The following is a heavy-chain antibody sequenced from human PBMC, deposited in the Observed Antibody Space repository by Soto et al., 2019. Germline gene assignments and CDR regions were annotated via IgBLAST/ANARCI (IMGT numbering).Heavy chain of an antibody. V-gene: IGHV1-18*01. CDR3: ARGGYYDSSGSRNYYYYGINV. CDR1: GYRFTSYG. D-gene: IGHD3-22*01. J-gene: IGHJ6*02. Sequence: QAQLVQSGAEVKRPGASVKVSCRASGYRFTSYGINWVRQAPGQGLEWLGWISAYDGNTNYAQILQGRVSMTTDTSANTAYMELRSLRADDTAMYYCARGGYYDSSGSRNYYYYGINVWGQGTTVTVSS. CDR2: ISAYDGNT.